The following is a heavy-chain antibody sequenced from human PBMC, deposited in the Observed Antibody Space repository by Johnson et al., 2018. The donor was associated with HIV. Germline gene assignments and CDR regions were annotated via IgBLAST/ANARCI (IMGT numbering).Heavy chain of an antibody. Sequence: QVQLVESGGGVVQPGRSLRLSCAASGFTFSSYAMHWVRQAPGKGLEWVAVISYDGSNKYYADSVKGRFTISRDNSKNTLYLQLNSLRAEDTAVYYCAKGIVVGVGAVDIWGQGTMVTVPS. D-gene: IGHD3-22*01. CDR2: ISYDGSNK. CDR1: GFTFSSYA. J-gene: IGHJ3*02. CDR3: AKGIVVGVGAVDI. V-gene: IGHV3-30*04.